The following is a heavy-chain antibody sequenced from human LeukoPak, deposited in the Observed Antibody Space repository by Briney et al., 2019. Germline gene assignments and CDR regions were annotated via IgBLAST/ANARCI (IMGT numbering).Heavy chain of an antibody. CDR2: IYYSGST. CDR1: GGSISSSSYY. V-gene: IGHV4-39*07. J-gene: IGHJ4*02. CDR3: ARDIMVRGVTPADY. Sequence: SETLSLTCTVSGGSISSSSYYWGWIRQPPGKGLEWIGSIYYSGSTYYNPSLKSRVTISVDTSKNQFSLKLSSVTAADTAVYYCARDIMVRGVTPADYWGQGTLVTVSS. D-gene: IGHD3-10*01.